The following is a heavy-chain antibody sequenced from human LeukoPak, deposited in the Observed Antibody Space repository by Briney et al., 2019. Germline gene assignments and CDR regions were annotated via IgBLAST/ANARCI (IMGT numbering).Heavy chain of an antibody. CDR2: IYPGGST. V-gene: IGHV3-66*01. CDR1: GFTFSSYA. J-gene: IGHJ5*02. D-gene: IGHD1-26*01. CDR3: AKTIVGVTNWFDP. Sequence: GGSLRLSCAASGFTFSSYAMSWVRQAPGKGLEWVSVIYPGGSTYYADSVKGRFTISSDNSKNTMYLQMNSLRAEDTAVYYCAKTIVGVTNWFDPWGQGTLVTVSS.